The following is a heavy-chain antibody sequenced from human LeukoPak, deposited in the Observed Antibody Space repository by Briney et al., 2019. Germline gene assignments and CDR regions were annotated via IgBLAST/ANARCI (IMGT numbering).Heavy chain of an antibody. D-gene: IGHD3-16*02. CDR2: INPSGGST. CDR3: ARDKYDYVWGSYRYKEYYFDY. Sequence: ASVKVSCKASGYTFTSYYMHWVRRAPGQGLEWVGIINPSGGSTSYAQKFQGRVTMTRDTSTSTVYMELSSLRSEDTAVYYCARDKYDYVWGSYRYKEYYFDYWGQGTLVTVSS. J-gene: IGHJ4*02. V-gene: IGHV1-46*01. CDR1: GYTFTSYY.